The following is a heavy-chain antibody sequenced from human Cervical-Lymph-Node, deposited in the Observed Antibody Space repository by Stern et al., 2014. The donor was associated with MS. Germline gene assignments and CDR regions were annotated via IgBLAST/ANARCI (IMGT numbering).Heavy chain of an antibody. V-gene: IGHV3-7*01. Sequence: EVQLVESGGGFVQPGGSLRISCAASGFTFTSYWMSWVRQAPGRGLEWVANINEDGSEKFYVDSVKGRLTISRDNAKNALYLQMDSLRVDDTAVYYCAGDGVTTNYWGQGTLVTVSS. CDR1: GFTFTSYW. D-gene: IGHD4-11*01. CDR3: AGDGVTTNY. CDR2: INEDGSEK. J-gene: IGHJ4*02.